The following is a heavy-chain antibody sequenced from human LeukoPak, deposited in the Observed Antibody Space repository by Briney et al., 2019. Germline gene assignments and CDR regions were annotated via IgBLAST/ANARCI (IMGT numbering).Heavy chain of an antibody. J-gene: IGHJ3*02. D-gene: IGHD3-10*01. CDR2: ISSGSTYI. CDR1: GFTFSSYS. Sequence: GGSLRLSCAASGFTFSSYSMNWVRQAPGKGLEWVSSISSGSTYIYYADSVTGRFTISRDNTKNSLYLQMNSLRAEDTAVYYCTREGVDVFDIWGQGTMVTVSS. CDR3: TREGVDVFDI. V-gene: IGHV3-21*01.